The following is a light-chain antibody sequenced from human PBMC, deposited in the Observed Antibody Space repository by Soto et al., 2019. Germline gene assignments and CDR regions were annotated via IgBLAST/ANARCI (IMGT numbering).Light chain of an antibody. Sequence: QSVLTQPPSASGSPGQSVTISCTGTSSDVGGYNYVSWYQQHPGKALNLIIYEVSKRPSGVPDCFSGSKSGNTASLTVSGLQAEDEADYYCSSYAGSNNPLYVFGTGTKVTVL. CDR2: EVS. V-gene: IGLV2-8*01. CDR1: SSDVGGYNY. CDR3: SSYAGSNNPLYV. J-gene: IGLJ1*01.